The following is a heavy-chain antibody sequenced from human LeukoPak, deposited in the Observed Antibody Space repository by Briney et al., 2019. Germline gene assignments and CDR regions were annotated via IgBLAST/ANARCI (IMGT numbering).Heavy chain of an antibody. CDR3: TRWGAGETYYYYYMDV. CDR1: GGSISSYY. J-gene: IGHJ6*03. V-gene: IGHV3-23*01. Sequence: ETLSLTCTVSGGSISSYYWSWVRQTPGKGLEWVAATSSSDAGTYHADSVRGRFTISRDNSKNTAYLQMNSLKTEDTAVYYCTRWGAGETYYYYYMDVWGKGTTVTISS. CDR2: TSSSDAGT. D-gene: IGHD3-16*01.